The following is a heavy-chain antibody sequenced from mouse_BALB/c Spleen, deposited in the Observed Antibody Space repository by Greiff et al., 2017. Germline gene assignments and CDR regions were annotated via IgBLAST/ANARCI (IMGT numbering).Heavy chain of an antibody. V-gene: IGHV5-6-3*01. J-gene: IGHJ3*01. CDR2: INSNGGST. Sequence: EVQRVESGGGLVQPGGSLKLSCAASGFTFSSYGMSWVRQTPDKRLELVATINSNGGSTYYPDSVKGRFTISRDNAKNTLYLQMSSLKSEDTAMYYCARGGGWFSWFAYWGQGTLVTVSA. CDR3: ARGGGWFSWFAY. D-gene: IGHD2-3*01. CDR1: GFTFSSYG.